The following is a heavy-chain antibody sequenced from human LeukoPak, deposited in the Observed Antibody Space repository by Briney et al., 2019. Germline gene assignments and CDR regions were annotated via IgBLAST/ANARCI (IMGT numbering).Heavy chain of an antibody. V-gene: IGHV4-59*01. Sequence: SETLSLTCAVYGGSFSGYYWSWIRQPPGKGLEWIGSIYYSGSTNYNPSLKSRVTISVDTSKNQFSLKLTSVTAADTAVYYCARSGMASSGYYYDYYYGMDVWGQGTTVTVSS. J-gene: IGHJ6*02. D-gene: IGHD3-22*01. CDR3: ARSGMASSGYYYDYYYGMDV. CDR2: IYYSGST. CDR1: GGSFSGYY.